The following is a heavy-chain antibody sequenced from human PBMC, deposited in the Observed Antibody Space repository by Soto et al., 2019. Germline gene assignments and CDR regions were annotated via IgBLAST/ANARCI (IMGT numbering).Heavy chain of an antibody. CDR3: AKTYSSGSDAFDI. V-gene: IGHV3-30*18. J-gene: IGHJ3*02. CDR1: GFTFSSYG. D-gene: IGHD6-19*01. Sequence: GGSLRLSCAASGFTFSSYGMHWVRQAPGKGLEWVAVISYDGSNKYYADSVKGRFTISRDNSKNTLYLQMNSLRAEDTAVYYCAKTYSSGSDAFDIWGQGTMVTVSS. CDR2: ISYDGSNK.